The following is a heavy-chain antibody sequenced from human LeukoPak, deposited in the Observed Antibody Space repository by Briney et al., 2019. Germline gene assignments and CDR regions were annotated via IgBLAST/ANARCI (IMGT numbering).Heavy chain of an antibody. D-gene: IGHD3-16*02. V-gene: IGHV3-7*01. CDR2: IKEDGSNL. CDR1: GFSLSNYW. J-gene: IGHJ4*02. Sequence: PGGSLRLSCAASGFSLSNYWMAWVRQAPGKGLEWVANIKEDGSNLYYLDSVKGRFTISRDNAKNSLHLQMNSLRAEDTAVYFCARVICDYVWGSYRCHFDYWGQGTLVSVSS. CDR3: ARVICDYVWGSYRCHFDY.